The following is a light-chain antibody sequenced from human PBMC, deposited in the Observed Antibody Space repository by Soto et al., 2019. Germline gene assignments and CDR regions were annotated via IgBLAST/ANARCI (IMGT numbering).Light chain of an antibody. CDR3: CSYAGSSTLA. CDR2: EGS. CDR1: SSDVGSYNL. V-gene: IGLV2-23*01. J-gene: IGLJ2*01. Sequence: SALTQPASVSGSPGQSITISCTGTSSDVGSYNLVSWYQQHPGKAPKLMIYEGSKRPSGVSNRFSGSKSGNTASLTISGLQAEDEADYYCCSYAGSSTLAFGGGTKVTVL.